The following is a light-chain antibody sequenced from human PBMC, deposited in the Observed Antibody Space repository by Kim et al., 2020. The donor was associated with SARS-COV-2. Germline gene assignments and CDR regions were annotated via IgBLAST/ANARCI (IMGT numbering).Light chain of an antibody. CDR2: GAS. J-gene: IGKJ2*01. CDR3: QQYNKWPPKYT. Sequence: IVMTQSPATLSVSPGERAILSCRASQSINSDLAWYQLRPGQAPRLLIYGASNRATGISARFSGSGSGTEFTLTISSLQSEDFAVYYCQQYNKWPPKYTFGQGTKLEI. CDR1: QSINSD. V-gene: IGKV3-15*01.